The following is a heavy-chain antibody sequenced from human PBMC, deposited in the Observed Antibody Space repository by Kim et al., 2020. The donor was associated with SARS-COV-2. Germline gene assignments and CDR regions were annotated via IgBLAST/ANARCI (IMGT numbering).Heavy chain of an antibody. J-gene: IGHJ6*02. Sequence: SETLSLTCTVSGGSISSGDYYWSWIRQPPGKGLEWIGYIYYSGSTYYNPSLKSRVTISVDTSKNQFSLKLSSVTAADTAVYYCARDRPGKFYYYGMDVWGQGTTVTVSS. D-gene: IGHD3-10*01. CDR3: ARDRPGKFYYYGMDV. V-gene: IGHV4-30-4*01. CDR1: GGSISSGDYY. CDR2: IYYSGST.